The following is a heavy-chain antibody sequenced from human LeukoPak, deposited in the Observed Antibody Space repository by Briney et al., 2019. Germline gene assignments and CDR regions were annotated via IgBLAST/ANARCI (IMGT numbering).Heavy chain of an antibody. CDR3: ARHRQYDADAFDV. J-gene: IGHJ3*01. CDR1: GGSLSSYY. V-gene: IGHV4-59*08. CDR2: VSYSGST. D-gene: IGHD2/OR15-2a*01. Sequence: SETLSLTCTVSGGSLSSYYWSWIRQPPGKALEWIGYVSYSGSTKYSPSLKSRVTMSVDTSKNQFSLNLRSVTAADTAVYYCARHRQYDADAFDVWGQGTVVPDSS.